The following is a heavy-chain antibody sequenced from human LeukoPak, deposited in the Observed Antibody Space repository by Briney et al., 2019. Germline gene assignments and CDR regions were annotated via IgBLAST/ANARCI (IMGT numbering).Heavy chain of an antibody. D-gene: IGHD3-10*02. J-gene: IGHJ6*04. CDR3: AELGITMIGGV. CDR2: ISSSGSTI. CDR1: GFTVSSYE. Sequence: GGSLRLSVAGSGFTVSSYEMNWVRQAPGKGREWVSYISSSGSTIYYAASVKGRFTISRDNAKHSLYLQMNSLRAEDTAVYYCAELGITMIGGVWGKGPTVTISS. V-gene: IGHV3-48*03.